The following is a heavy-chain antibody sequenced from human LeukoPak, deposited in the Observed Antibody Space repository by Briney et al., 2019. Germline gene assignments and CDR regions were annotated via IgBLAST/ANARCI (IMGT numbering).Heavy chain of an antibody. CDR3: ARRDGAAAVVH. CDR2: IYYSGST. Sequence: SETLSLTCTVSGGSISSYYWSWIRQPAGKGLEWIGYIYYSGSTNYNPSLKSRVTISVDTSKNQFSLKLSSVTAADTAVYYCARRDGAAAVVHWGQGTLVTVSS. CDR1: GGSISSYY. J-gene: IGHJ4*02. D-gene: IGHD6-13*01. V-gene: IGHV4-59*08.